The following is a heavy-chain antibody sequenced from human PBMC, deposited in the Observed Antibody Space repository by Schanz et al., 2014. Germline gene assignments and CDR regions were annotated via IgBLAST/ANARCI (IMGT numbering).Heavy chain of an antibody. V-gene: IGHV3-30-3*01. J-gene: IGHJ4*02. D-gene: IGHD3-9*01. CDR2: ISNDGSIK. Sequence: GQLAESGGGLVQPGGSLRLSCAVSGFTVSSNHMSWVRQAPGKGLEWVALISNDGSIKYYADSVKGRFTISRDNSKNTLYLQMNSLRAEDTAVYYCAKQIHYDILTVTRNWGQGTLVTVSS. CDR1: GFTVSSNH. CDR3: AKQIHYDILTVTRN.